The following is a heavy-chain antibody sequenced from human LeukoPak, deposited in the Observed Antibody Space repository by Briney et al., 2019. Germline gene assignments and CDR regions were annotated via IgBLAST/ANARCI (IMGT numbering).Heavy chain of an antibody. J-gene: IGHJ4*02. CDR1: GASISSYSHY. D-gene: IGHD3-9*01. CDR2: VYYSGST. V-gene: IGHV4-39*01. CDR3: ARHRSFDYLFPYDY. Sequence: PSETLSLTCGASGASISSYSHYWGWIRQPPGKGLEWIGSVYYSGSTYYNPSLKSRVIISIDTSKNQFSLNLRSVTAADTAVYYCARHRSFDYLFPYDYWGQGTLVTVSS.